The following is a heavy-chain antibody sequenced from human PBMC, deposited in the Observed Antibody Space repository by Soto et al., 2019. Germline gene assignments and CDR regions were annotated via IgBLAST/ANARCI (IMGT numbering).Heavy chain of an antibody. J-gene: IGHJ3*02. CDR3: ARGPYCSGGTCFGSQSAFDI. CDR1: GFTFSSYA. CDR2: ISYDGYNK. V-gene: IGHV3-30-3*01. D-gene: IGHD2-15*01. Sequence: QVQLVESGGGVVQPGTSLRLSCAASGFTFSSYAMHWVRRAPGKGLEWVAVISYDGYNKYYADSVKGRFTISRDNSKNTLYLQMNSLRAEDTAVYYCARGPYCSGGTCFGSQSAFDIWGQGTMVTVSS.